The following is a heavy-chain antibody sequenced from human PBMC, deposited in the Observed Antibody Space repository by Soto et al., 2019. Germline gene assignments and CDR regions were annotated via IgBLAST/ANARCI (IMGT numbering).Heavy chain of an antibody. CDR1: GFTVSTKY. D-gene: IGHD3-16*01. Sequence: EVQLVESGGGLVQPGGSLRLSCAASGFTVSTKYMSWVRQAPGKGLERVSVIYSGGSTFYADSVRGRFTISRDNSKSTVNLQMNSLRAEDTAVYYCARDPWAADYWGQGTLVTVSS. V-gene: IGHV3-66*01. CDR3: ARDPWAADY. CDR2: IYSGGST. J-gene: IGHJ4*02.